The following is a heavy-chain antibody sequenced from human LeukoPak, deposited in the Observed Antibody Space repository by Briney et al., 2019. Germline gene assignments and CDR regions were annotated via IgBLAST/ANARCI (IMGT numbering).Heavy chain of an antibody. CDR3: AKDAERGFDFSNSLQS. Sequence: GGSLRLSCAISGSSVTDNYMSWVRQAPGKGLEWVSVIETGGSTYYADSVKGRFTISRDNSKKTVYLQLSSLRVEDTAVYYCAKDAERGFDFSNSLQSWGQGTLVTVSS. CDR2: IETGGST. V-gene: IGHV3-53*01. CDR1: GSSVTDNY. D-gene: IGHD4-11*01. J-gene: IGHJ4*02.